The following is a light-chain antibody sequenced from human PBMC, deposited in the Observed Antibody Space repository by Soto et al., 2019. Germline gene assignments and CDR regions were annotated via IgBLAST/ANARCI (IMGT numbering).Light chain of an antibody. V-gene: IGKV3-11*01. CDR2: DAS. Sequence: EFVLTKHPATLYLAPGERATLSCRASPSVSGSNLAWYQQKPGQAPRLLVYDASNRATGIPARFSGSGSGTDFTLTISSLEPEDFAVYYCQQRNNWPLTFGGGTKVDI. CDR1: PSVSGSN. CDR3: QQRNNWPLT. J-gene: IGKJ4*01.